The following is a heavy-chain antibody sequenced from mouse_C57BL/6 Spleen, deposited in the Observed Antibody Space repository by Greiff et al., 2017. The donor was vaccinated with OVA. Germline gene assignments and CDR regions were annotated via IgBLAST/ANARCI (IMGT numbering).Heavy chain of an antibody. V-gene: IGHV1-82*01. CDR1: GYAFSSSW. Sequence: QVQLKESGPELVKPGASVKISCKASGYAFSSSWMNWVKQRPGKGLEWIGRIYPGDGDTNYNGKFKGKATLTADKSSSTAYMQLSSLTSEDSAVYFCAREDYYGSSFFDYWGQGTTLTVSS. D-gene: IGHD1-1*01. CDR2: IYPGDGDT. J-gene: IGHJ2*01. CDR3: AREDYYGSSFFDY.